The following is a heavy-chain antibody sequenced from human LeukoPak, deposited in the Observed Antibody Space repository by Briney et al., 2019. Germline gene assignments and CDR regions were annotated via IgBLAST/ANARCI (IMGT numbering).Heavy chain of an antibody. Sequence: GGSLRLSCAASGFTFSRQSMNWVRQAPGKGLEWVSSISSSSNYIYYADSVKGRFTISRDNAKNSVNLQMNSLRAEDTAVYYCARTLGGSYSSSWFDPWGQGTLVTVSS. V-gene: IGHV3-21*01. CDR3: ARTLGGSYSSSWFDP. J-gene: IGHJ5*02. CDR1: GFTFSRQS. D-gene: IGHD1-26*01. CDR2: ISSSSNYI.